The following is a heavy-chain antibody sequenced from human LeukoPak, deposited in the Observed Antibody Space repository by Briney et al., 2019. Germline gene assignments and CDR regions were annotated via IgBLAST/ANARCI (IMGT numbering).Heavy chain of an antibody. D-gene: IGHD3-22*01. Sequence: SETLSLACAVSGGSISSYYWSWIRQPPGKGLEWIGYIYYGGSTNYNPSLKSRVNISVDTSKNQFSLKLSSVTAADTAVYYCARGYYYDSSGYYYVTAFDIWGKGTMVTVSS. J-gene: IGHJ3*02. CDR3: ARGYYYDSSGYYYVTAFDI. V-gene: IGHV4-59*01. CDR1: GGSISSYY. CDR2: IYYGGST.